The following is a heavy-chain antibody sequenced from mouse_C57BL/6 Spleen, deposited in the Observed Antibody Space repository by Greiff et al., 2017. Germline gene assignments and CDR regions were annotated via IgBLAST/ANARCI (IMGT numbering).Heavy chain of an antibody. D-gene: IGHD2-1*01. J-gene: IGHJ2*01. CDR1: GYTFTDYN. CDR3: ARIYYGNYEGYFDY. V-gene: IGHV1-22*01. CDR2: INPNNGGT. Sequence: SGPELVKPGASVKMSCKASGYTFTDYNMHWVKQSHGKSLEWIGYINPNNGGTSYNQKFKGKATLTVNKSSSTAYMELRSLTSEDSAVYYCARIYYGNYEGYFDYWGQGTTLTVSS.